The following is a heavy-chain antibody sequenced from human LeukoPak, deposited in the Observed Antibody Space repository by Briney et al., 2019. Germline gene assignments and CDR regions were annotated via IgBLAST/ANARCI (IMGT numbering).Heavy chain of an antibody. J-gene: IGHJ4*02. V-gene: IGHV3-7*01. CDR1: RFTFSSYW. CDR3: TRDRSRAEDD. CDR2: INQDGSEN. D-gene: IGHD1-14*01. Sequence: GGSLRLSCAASRFTFSSYWMSWVRQAPGKGLEWVANINQDGSENYYVDSVEGRFTISRDNAKNSLYLQMNSLRGEDTAVYYCTRDRSRAEDDWGQGTLVTVSS.